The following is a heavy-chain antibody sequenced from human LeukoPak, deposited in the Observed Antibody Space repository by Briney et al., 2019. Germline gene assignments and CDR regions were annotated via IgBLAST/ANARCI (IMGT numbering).Heavy chain of an antibody. V-gene: IGHV3-23*01. CDR3: AREGESTMIVVVTQGYFDY. D-gene: IGHD3-22*01. J-gene: IGHJ4*02. CDR2: ISGSGGST. Sequence: GGSLRLSCAASGFTFSSYAMSWVRQAPGKGLEWVSAISGSGGSTYYADSVKGRFTISRDNAKNSLYLQMNSLRAEDTAVYYCAREGESTMIVVVTQGYFDYWGQGTLVTVSS. CDR1: GFTFSSYA.